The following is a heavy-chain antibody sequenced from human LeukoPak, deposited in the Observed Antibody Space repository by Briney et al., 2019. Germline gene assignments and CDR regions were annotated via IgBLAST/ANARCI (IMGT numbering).Heavy chain of an antibody. V-gene: IGHV3-23*01. CDR3: AKEMRYYDSSGYSQHYFDY. Sequence: GGSLRLSCAASGFTFSSYAMSWVRQAPGKGLEWVSAISGSGGSTYYADSVKGRFTISRDNSKNTLYLQMNSLRAEDTAVYYCAKEMRYYDSSGYSQHYFDYWGQGTLVTVSS. CDR2: ISGSGGST. J-gene: IGHJ4*02. CDR1: GFTFSSYA. D-gene: IGHD3-22*01.